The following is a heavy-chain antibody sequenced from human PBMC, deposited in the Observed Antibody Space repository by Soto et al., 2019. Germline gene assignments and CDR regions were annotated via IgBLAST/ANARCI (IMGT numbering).Heavy chain of an antibody. CDR1: GFTFSSFA. CDR3: ARGGAWTPEGLGY. J-gene: IGHJ4*02. D-gene: IGHD2-15*01. Sequence: QVQLVESGGGVVQPGRSLRLSCAASGFTFSSFAMHWVRQAPGKGLEWLAVISSDVVNYYYAECVKGRFTISRDNSKNTLDVQMHSLRNEDTAVYYCARGGAWTPEGLGYWGQGTLVTVSS. CDR2: ISSDVVNY. V-gene: IGHV3-30-3*01.